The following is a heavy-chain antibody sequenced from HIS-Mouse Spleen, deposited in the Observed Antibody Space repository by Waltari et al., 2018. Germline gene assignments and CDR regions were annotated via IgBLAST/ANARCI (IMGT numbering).Heavy chain of an antibody. CDR2: IYYSGRT. Sequence: QLQLQESGPGLVKPSETLSLTCTVSGGSISSSSYYWGWIRQPPGKGLEWIGSIYYSGRTYSNPSLKSRVTISVDPSKNQFSLQLSSVTAADTAVYYCAREIPYSSSWYDWYFDLWGRGTLVTVSS. CDR1: GGSISSSSYY. CDR3: AREIPYSSSWYDWYFDL. J-gene: IGHJ2*01. V-gene: IGHV4-39*07. D-gene: IGHD6-13*01.